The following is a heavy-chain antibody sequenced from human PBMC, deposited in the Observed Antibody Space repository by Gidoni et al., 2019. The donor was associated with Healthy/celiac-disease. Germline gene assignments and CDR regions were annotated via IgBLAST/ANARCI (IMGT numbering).Heavy chain of an antibody. V-gene: IGHV3-23*01. D-gene: IGHD6-19*01. Sequence: EVQLLESGGGLVQPGGSLILSCAASGFTFSSYAMSWVRQAPGKGLVWVSAISGSGGSTYYADSVMGRFTISRDNSKNTLYLQMNSLRAEDTAVYYCAKEGDQIAVAGHFDYWGQGTLVTVSS. CDR2: ISGSGGST. CDR3: AKEGDQIAVAGHFDY. CDR1: GFTFSSYA. J-gene: IGHJ4*02.